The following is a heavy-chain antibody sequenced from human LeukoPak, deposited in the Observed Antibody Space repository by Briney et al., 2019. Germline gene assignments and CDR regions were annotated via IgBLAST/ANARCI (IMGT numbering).Heavy chain of an antibody. V-gene: IGHV3-7*01. CDR2: IKEDGSEK. J-gene: IGHJ4*02. Sequence: GSLRLSCAASGFTFSSYSMNWVRQAPGKGLEWVANIKEDGSEKYYVASVKGRFTISRDNAKNSLSLQMNSLRAEDTAVYYCARDRGYTTFDYWGQGTLVTVSS. D-gene: IGHD3-16*02. CDR1: GFTFSSYS. CDR3: ARDRGYTTFDY.